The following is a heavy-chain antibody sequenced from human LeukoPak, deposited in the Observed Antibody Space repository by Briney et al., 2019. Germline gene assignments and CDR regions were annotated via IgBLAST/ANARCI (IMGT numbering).Heavy chain of an antibody. CDR2: TSPNGREK. J-gene: IGHJ4*02. CDR1: GFTFSTHW. Sequence: GGSLRLSCAASGFTFSTHWMSWVRQVTGKGLEWVAHTSPNGREKYYVDSVKGRFTISRDNAANSLYLQMNNLRAEDTAVFYYVSWGPTDNFWGQGALVTVSS. D-gene: IGHD3-16*01. CDR3: VSWGPTDNF. V-gene: IGHV3-7*01.